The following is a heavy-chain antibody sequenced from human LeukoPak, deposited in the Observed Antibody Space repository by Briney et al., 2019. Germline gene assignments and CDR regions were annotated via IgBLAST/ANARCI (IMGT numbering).Heavy chain of an antibody. CDR3: ECIRPNLSPHF. V-gene: IGHV3-13*01. CDR1: GFTFSTYD. D-gene: IGHD3-16*01. Sequence: GGSLRLSCAASGFTFSTYDMHWVRRPTGKGLEWVSAIATGGDTSYSASVKGRFTVSRQNAKSSLYLQMNSLRAGDTAVYYCECIRPNLSPHF. J-gene: IGHJ1*01. CDR2: IATGGDT.